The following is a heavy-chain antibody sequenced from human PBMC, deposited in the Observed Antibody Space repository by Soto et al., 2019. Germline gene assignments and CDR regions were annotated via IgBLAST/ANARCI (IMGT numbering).Heavy chain of an antibody. D-gene: IGHD6-13*01. CDR2: ISSSSSTI. CDR1: GFIFRSYS. V-gene: IGHV3-48*01. Sequence: SLRLSCAPSGFIFRSYSMNWVRQAPGKGLEWVSYISSSSSTIYYADSVKGRFTISRDNAKNSLYLQMDSLRAEDTAVYYCARDRAAALVGMAVWGQGTTVTVSS. J-gene: IGHJ6*02. CDR3: ARDRAAALVGMAV.